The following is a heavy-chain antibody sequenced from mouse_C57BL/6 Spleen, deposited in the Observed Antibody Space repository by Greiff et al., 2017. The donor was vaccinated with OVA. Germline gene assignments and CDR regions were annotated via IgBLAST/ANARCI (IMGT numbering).Heavy chain of an antibody. CDR2: ISYDGSN. J-gene: IGHJ3*01. CDR3: ARVDDGYYPAWFAY. D-gene: IGHD2-3*01. CDR1: GYSITSGYY. Sequence: EVKLQESGPGLVKPSQSLSLTCSVTGYSITSGYYWNWIRQFPGNKLEWMGYISYDGSNNYNPSLKNRISITRDTSKNQFFLKLNSVTTEDTATYYWARVDDGYYPAWFAYWGQGTLVTVSA. V-gene: IGHV3-6*01.